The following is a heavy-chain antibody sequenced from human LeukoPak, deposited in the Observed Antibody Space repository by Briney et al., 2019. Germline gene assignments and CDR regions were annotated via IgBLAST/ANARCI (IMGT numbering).Heavy chain of an antibody. J-gene: IGHJ6*04. CDR3: ARDVESGYSSSPPWCYGMDV. Sequence: GGSLRPSCAASGSSFSSSWRSWVRQPPGRGRGWVANIKQEGSEKYSVDSVEGRFTIARDNAKNSLYLQMNILRAEDTAVYDCARDVESGYSSSPPWCYGMDVWVRGTTATVSS. CDR1: GSSFSSSW. CDR2: IKQEGSEK. D-gene: IGHD6-13*01. V-gene: IGHV3-7*03.